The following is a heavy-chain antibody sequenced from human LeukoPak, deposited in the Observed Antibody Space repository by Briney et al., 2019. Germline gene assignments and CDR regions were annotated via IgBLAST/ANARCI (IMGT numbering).Heavy chain of an antibody. CDR2: IYYSGST. CDR3: ARSSGGYSYGYLHS. CDR1: GGSISSYY. Sequence: SETLTLTCTVSGGSISSYYWSWIRQPPGKGLEWIVNIYYSGSTNYNPSLKSRVTISVDTSKNQFALKLTSVTAADTAVYYCARSSGGYSYGYLHSWGQGTLVTVSS. J-gene: IGHJ4*02. D-gene: IGHD5-18*01. V-gene: IGHV4-59*08.